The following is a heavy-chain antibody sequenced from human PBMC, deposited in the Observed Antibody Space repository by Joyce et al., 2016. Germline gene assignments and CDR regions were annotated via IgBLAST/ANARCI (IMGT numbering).Heavy chain of an antibody. J-gene: IGHJ5*02. V-gene: IGHV4-34*02. CDR1: GGSFSGYY. D-gene: IGHD5-18*01. CDR3: ARGLVVTGTRVRGYNYGYSS. CDR2: VNHSGRT. Sequence: QVQLQQWGGGLLKPSETLSLTCAVYGGSFSGYYWSWIRQPPGKGLEWIGEVNHSGRTSYDESLKSRVTISVDTSKNQLSLNLTSVTAADTAVYFCARGLVVTGTRVRGYNYGYSSWGQGTLVTVSS.